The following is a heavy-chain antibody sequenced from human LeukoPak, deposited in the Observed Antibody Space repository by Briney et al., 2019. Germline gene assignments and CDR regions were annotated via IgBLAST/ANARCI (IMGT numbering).Heavy chain of an antibody. Sequence: ASVKVSCKASGYTFTSYYMHWVRQAPGQGLEWMGIMNPSGGSTSYAQKFQGRVTMTRDTSTSTVYMELSSLRSEDTAVYYCARGGAPSIAAAGKDFDYWGQGTLVTVSS. CDR1: GYTFTSYY. CDR2: MNPSGGST. D-gene: IGHD6-13*01. V-gene: IGHV1-46*01. CDR3: ARGGAPSIAAAGKDFDY. J-gene: IGHJ4*02.